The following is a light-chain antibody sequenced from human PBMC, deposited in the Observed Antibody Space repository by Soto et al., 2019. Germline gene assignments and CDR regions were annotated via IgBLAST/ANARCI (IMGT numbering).Light chain of an antibody. CDR1: SSNIGRNY. CDR3: AAWDDSLSGVV. CDR2: RNT. V-gene: IGLV1-47*01. J-gene: IGLJ2*01. Sequence: QSVLTQPPSASGTPGQRVTISCSGRSSNIGRNYVYWYQQLPGTAPKLLIYRNTQRPSGVPDRFSGSKSGTSGSLAINGLRSEDEADYYCAAWDDSLSGVVFGGGTKLTVL.